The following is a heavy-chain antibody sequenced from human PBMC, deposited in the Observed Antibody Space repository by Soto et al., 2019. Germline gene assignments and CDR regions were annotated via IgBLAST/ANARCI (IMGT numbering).Heavy chain of an antibody. Sequence: GASVKVSCKASGYTFTSYDISWVRQAPGQGLEWMGWISAYNGNTNYAQKLQGRVTMTTDTSTSTAYMELRSLRSDDTAVYYCARDLGVCGGDCYDDYWGQGTLVTVSS. J-gene: IGHJ4*02. V-gene: IGHV1-18*01. CDR3: ARDLGVCGGDCYDDY. D-gene: IGHD2-21*02. CDR1: GYTFTSYD. CDR2: ISAYNGNT.